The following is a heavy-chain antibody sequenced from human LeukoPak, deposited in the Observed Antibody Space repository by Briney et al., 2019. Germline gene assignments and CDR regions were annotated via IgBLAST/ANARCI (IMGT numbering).Heavy chain of an antibody. CDR1: GFTFSSYA. Sequence: PGGSLRLSYAASGFTFSSYAMSWVRQAPGKGLEWVSAISGSGGSTYYADSVKGRFTISRDNSKNTLYLQMNSLRAEDTAVYYCAKDRFVATISKIDYWGQGTLVTVSS. D-gene: IGHD5-12*01. CDR2: ISGSGGST. V-gene: IGHV3-23*01. J-gene: IGHJ4*02. CDR3: AKDRFVATISKIDY.